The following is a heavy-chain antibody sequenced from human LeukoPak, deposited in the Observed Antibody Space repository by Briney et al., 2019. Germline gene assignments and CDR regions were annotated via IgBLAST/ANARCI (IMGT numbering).Heavy chain of an antibody. CDR2: ISTGSYI. CDR1: GFTFSRFE. CDR3: TREQDREASATVVGDY. J-gene: IGHJ4*02. Sequence: GGSLRRSCVASGFTFSRFEMKWVRQAPGKGLEWISHISTGSYIAYTDSVKGRFTISRDNAKNAHFLQMNSLRAEDTAVYYCTREQDREASATVVGDYWGQGTLVTVSS. V-gene: IGHV3-48*03. D-gene: IGHD4-23*01.